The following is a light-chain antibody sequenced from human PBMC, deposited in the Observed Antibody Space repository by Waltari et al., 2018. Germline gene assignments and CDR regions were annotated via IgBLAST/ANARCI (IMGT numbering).Light chain of an antibody. CDR1: NIGRES. J-gene: IGLJ3*02. CDR2: DDS. Sequence: SYVLTKPPAVSVAPGQTARIPWGGNNIGRESVHWYQQKPGQAPVLVVYDDSDRPSGIPERFSGSNSGNTATLTISRVEAGDEADYYCQVWDSSSDLWVFGGGTKLTVL. V-gene: IGLV3-21*02. CDR3: QVWDSSSDLWV.